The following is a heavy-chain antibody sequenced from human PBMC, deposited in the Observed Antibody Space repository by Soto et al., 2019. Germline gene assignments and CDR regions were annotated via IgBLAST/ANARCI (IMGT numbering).Heavy chain of an antibody. CDR1: GGTFSSYS. V-gene: IGHV1-69*02. D-gene: IGHD1-26*01. J-gene: IGHJ4*02. CDR2: VIPILGIA. Sequence: VQLVQSGAEVKKPGSSVKVSCKASGGTFSSYSISWVRQAPGQGLEWMGRVIPILGIANYAQEFQGRVTITPDKPTSTGYMELSSLSAEDTGVYYCAGPSFPYGRGVYWGEGPLVTVSS. CDR3: AGPSFPYGRGVY.